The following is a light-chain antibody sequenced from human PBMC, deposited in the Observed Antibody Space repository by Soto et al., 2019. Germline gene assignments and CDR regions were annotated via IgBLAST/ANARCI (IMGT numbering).Light chain of an antibody. CDR2: DAF. J-gene: IGKJ1*01. CDR3: QQYNSYPWT. CDR1: QSINRR. V-gene: IGKV1-5*01. Sequence: DMQMTQSPSTLSESVGDRVTITCRASQSINRRLAWYQQKPGKAPNLLIHDAFILESGVPARFSRGASGTQFTLHLSSLQPDEFTTFYCQQYNSYPWTFGQGTKVEIK.